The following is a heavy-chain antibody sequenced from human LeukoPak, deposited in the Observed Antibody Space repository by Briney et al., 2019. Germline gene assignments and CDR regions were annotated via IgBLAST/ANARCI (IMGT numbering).Heavy chain of an antibody. D-gene: IGHD3-10*01. V-gene: IGHV3-23*01. CDR3: AKGSHGSGSYYNNFDY. Sequence: PGGTLRLSCAASGFTFSSYGMSWVRQAPGKGLEWVSAISGSGGSTYYADSVKGRFTISRDNSKNTLYLQMNSLRAEDTAVYYCAKGSHGSGSYYNNFDYWGQGTLVTVSS. CDR2: ISGSGGST. CDR1: GFTFSSYG. J-gene: IGHJ4*02.